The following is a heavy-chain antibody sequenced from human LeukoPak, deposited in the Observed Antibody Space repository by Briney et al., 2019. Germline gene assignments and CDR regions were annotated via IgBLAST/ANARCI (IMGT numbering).Heavy chain of an antibody. J-gene: IGHJ5*02. Sequence: GGSLRLSCAASGFTFSSYAMHWVRQAPGKGLVWVSRINSEGSSTSYADSVKSRFTISRDNAKNTLYLQMNSLRAEDTAVYYCARSRLLSSSWFDPWGQGTLVTVSS. CDR3: ARSRLLSSSWFDP. V-gene: IGHV3-74*01. CDR2: INSEGSST. CDR1: GFTFSSYA. D-gene: IGHD2-2*01.